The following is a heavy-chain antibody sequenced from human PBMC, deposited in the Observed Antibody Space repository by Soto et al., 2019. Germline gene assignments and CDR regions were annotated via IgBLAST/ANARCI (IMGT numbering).Heavy chain of an antibody. CDR3: AKDRGGTGWPFDH. Sequence: GGSLRLSCTPSGFTFGNFAMSWVRQAPGKGLEWVSSISAGGATTYYADSVKGRVTMSRDNSKNTLSLQMISLRAEDSAVYYCAKDRGGTGWPFDHWDQGTLVTVS. V-gene: IGHV3-23*01. CDR2: ISAGGATT. CDR1: GFTFGNFA. D-gene: IGHD6-19*01. J-gene: IGHJ4*02.